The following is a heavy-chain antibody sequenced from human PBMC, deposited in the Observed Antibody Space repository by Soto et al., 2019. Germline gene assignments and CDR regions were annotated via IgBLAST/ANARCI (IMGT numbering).Heavy chain of an antibody. CDR3: ARRRQLDDFDY. Sequence: SETLSLTCTVSGGSISSYYWSWIRQPPGKGLEWIGYIYYSGSTNYNPSLKSRVTISVDTSKNQFSLKLSSVTAADTAVYYCARRRQLDDFDYWGQGNLVTVSS. CDR2: IYYSGST. CDR1: GGSISSYY. J-gene: IGHJ4*02. V-gene: IGHV4-59*01. D-gene: IGHD6-13*01.